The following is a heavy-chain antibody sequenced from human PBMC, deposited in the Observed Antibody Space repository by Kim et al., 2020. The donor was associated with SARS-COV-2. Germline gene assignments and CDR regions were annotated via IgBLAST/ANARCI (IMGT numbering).Heavy chain of an antibody. J-gene: IGHJ5*02. CDR1: GFTFSSYV. Sequence: GGSLRLSCAASGFTFSSYVMHWVRQAPGKGLEWVAVISYDGSNKYYADSVKGRFTISRDNSKNTLYLQMNSLRAEDTAVYYCARVGLEWLSAGWFDPWG. D-gene: IGHD3-3*01. CDR2: ISYDGSNK. CDR3: ARVGLEWLSAGWFDP. V-gene: IGHV3-30*04.